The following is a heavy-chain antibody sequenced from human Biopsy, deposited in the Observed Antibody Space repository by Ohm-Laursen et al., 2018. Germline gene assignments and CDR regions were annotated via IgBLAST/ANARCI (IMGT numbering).Heavy chain of an antibody. CDR1: GESFNGYY. CDR3: VRGVDYYDPYHYYALDV. J-gene: IGHJ6*02. CDR2: INHSGST. V-gene: IGHV4-34*01. D-gene: IGHD3-22*01. Sequence: SETLSLTCAVYGESFNGYYWSWIRQTPGKGLEWIGEINHSGSTNYNSALKSRVTISVDSSKNQFPLKVRSGTAADTAVYYCVRGVDYYDPYHYYALDVWGQGTTVTVSS.